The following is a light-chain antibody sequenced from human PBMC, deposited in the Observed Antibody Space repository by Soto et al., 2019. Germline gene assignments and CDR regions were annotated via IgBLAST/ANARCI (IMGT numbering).Light chain of an antibody. CDR3: QHSNSYSEA. Sequence: DIQMCEPASSLSGSEGYRVTTTCRASQTINSWLAWYQQKPGKAPKLLIYKASTLKSGVPSRFSGSGSGTEFTLTISSLQPDDFATYYCQHSNSYSEAVGQGTKV. CDR1: QTINSW. V-gene: IGKV1-5*03. CDR2: KAS. J-gene: IGKJ1*01.